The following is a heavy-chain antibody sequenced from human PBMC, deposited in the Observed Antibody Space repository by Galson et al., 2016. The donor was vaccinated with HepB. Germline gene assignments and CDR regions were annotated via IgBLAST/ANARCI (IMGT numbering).Heavy chain of an antibody. V-gene: IGHV3-23*01. CDR1: GFTFSSYA. J-gene: IGHJ4*02. CDR3: AKVGFSDLDY. D-gene: IGHD1-26*01. Sequence: SLRLSCAASGFTFSSYAMSWVRQSPGEGLEWVSSISSSGEHISYADSVKGRVTISRDNSKNTVSLLMSSQRADHTAIYYRAKVGFSDLDYWGQGTLVTVSS. CDR2: ISSSGEHI.